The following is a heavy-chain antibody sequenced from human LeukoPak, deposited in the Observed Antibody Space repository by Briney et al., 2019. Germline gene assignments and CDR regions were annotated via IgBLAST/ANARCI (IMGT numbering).Heavy chain of an antibody. Sequence: GGSLRLSCAASGFTFSSYAMSWVRQAPGKGLEWVSAISGSGGSTYYADSVKGRFTISRDNSKNTLYLQMNSLRAEDTAVYYCAKCHSFTLYYYDSSGYSDYWGQGTLVTVSS. CDR1: GFTFSSYA. J-gene: IGHJ4*02. CDR3: AKCHSFTLYYYDSSGYSDY. V-gene: IGHV3-23*01. D-gene: IGHD3-22*01. CDR2: ISGSGGST.